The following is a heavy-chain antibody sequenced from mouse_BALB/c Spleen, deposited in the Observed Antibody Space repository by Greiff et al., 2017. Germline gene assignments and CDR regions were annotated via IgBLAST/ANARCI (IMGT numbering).Heavy chain of an antibody. Sequence: VQLQQSGAELAKPGASVTMSCKASGYTFTSYWMHWVKQRPGQGLEWIGYINPSTGYTEYNQKFKDKATLTADKSSSTAYMQLSRLTTEDSAVYYCATRERASFDYWGQGTLVTVSA. V-gene: IGHV1-7*01. J-gene: IGHJ3*01. CDR1: GYTFTSYW. CDR2: INPSTGYT. CDR3: ATRERASFDY.